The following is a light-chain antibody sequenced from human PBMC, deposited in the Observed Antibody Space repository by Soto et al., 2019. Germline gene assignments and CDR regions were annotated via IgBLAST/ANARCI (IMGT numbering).Light chain of an antibody. Sequence: DIQMTQSPSTLSASVGDRVTITCRASRSISSWLAWYQQKPGKAPKLLIYKASSSESGVPSRFSGSASGAEFTLTISSLQPDDFATYYCQQYNSYPWTFGQGTKVDI. V-gene: IGKV1-5*03. CDR2: KAS. CDR3: QQYNSYPWT. J-gene: IGKJ1*01. CDR1: RSISSW.